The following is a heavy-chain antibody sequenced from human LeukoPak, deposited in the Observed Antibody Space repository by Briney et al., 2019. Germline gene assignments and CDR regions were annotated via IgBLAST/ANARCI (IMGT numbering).Heavy chain of an antibody. D-gene: IGHD5-18*01. CDR3: ARGRYSYGYFDAFDI. CDR1: GYTFTSYD. CDR2: MNPNSGNT. Sequence: ASVKVSCKASGYTFTSYDINWVRQATGQGLEWMGWMNPNSGNTGYAQKLQSRVTMTRNTSISTAYMELSSLRSEDTAVYYCARGRYSYGYFDAFDIWGQGTMVTVSS. J-gene: IGHJ3*02. V-gene: IGHV1-8*01.